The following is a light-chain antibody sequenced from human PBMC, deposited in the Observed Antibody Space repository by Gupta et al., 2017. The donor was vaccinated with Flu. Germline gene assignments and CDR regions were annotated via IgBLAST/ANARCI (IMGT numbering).Light chain of an antibody. CDR2: EVS. V-gene: IGLV2-14*01. Sequence: GGPGYVSWYQQYPGKAPKLMIYEVSYRPSGVSDRFSGSKSGNTASLTISGLQADDEADYYCSSYTGYTIEFGGGTKVTVL. CDR3: SSYTGYTIE. CDR1: GGPGY. J-gene: IGLJ3*02.